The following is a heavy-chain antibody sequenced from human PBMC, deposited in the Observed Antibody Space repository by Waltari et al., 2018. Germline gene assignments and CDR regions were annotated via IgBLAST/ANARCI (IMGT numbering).Heavy chain of an antibody. V-gene: IGHV1-46*01. D-gene: IGHD6-6*01. CDR3: AWERLYSSSWFDP. J-gene: IGHJ5*02. CDR2: INPSGGST. Sequence: QVQLVQSGAEVKKPGASVKVSCKASGYTFTSYGISWVRQAPGQGLEWMGIINPSGGSTSYAQKFQGRVTMTRDTSTSTVYMELSSLRSEDTAVYYCAWERLYSSSWFDPWGQGTLVTVSS. CDR1: GYTFTSYG.